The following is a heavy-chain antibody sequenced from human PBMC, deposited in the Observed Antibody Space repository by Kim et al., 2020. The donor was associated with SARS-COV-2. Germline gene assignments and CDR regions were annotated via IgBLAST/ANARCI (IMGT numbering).Heavy chain of an antibody. CDR2: ISNSGSEI. V-gene: IGHV3-11*01. Sequence: GGSLRLSCAASGFIFSDYYMSWVRQAPGKGLEWVSYISNSGSEIYYADSVKGRFTISRDNAQNSLYLQMNSLRAEDTAVYYCVREDSSKDYGRFYPWVQGTLVTVSS. CDR1: GFIFSDYY. D-gene: IGHD6-13*01. CDR3: VREDSSKDYGRFYP. J-gene: IGHJ5*02.